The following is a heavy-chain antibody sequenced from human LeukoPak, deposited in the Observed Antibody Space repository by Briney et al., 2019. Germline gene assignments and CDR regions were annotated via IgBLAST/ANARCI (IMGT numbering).Heavy chain of an antibody. D-gene: IGHD6-19*01. CDR1: GGSLSSSNW. CDR2: IYHSGST. V-gene: IGHV4-4*02. CDR3: ARRRAVAGRGYFDY. J-gene: IGHJ4*02. Sequence: SETLSLTCAVSGGSLSSSNWWSWVRQPPGKGLEWIGEIYHSGSTNYNPSLKSRVTISVDKSKNQFSLKLSSVTAADTAVYYCARRRAVAGRGYFDYWGQGTLVTVSS.